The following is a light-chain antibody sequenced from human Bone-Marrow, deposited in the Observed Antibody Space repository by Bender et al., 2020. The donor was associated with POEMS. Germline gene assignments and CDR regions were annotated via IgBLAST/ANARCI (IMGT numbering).Light chain of an antibody. J-gene: IGLJ3*02. Sequence: QSVLTQPPSASGTPGQRVTISCSGGSSNIGAHAVNWYQHLPGTAPKLLIYSSHRRPSEVPDRFSSSRSGTSASLAISGLQSEDEADYYCAVWDDSLNGWVFGGETKLTVL. V-gene: IGLV1-44*01. CDR3: AVWDDSLNGWV. CDR1: SSNIGAHA. CDR2: SSH.